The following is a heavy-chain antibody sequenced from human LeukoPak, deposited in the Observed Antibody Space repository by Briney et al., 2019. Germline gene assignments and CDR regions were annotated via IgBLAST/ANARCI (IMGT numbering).Heavy chain of an antibody. CDR1: GFTFSSYS. V-gene: IGHV3-21*01. D-gene: IGHD1-26*01. J-gene: IGHJ4*02. Sequence: GGSLRLSCAASGFTFSSYSMNWVRQAPGKGLGWVSSISSSSSYIYYADSVKGRFTISRDNAKNSLYLQMNSLRAEDTAVYYCASGSSYSGSYSPRTAIDYWGQGTLVTVSS. CDR3: ASGSSYSGSYSPRTAIDY. CDR2: ISSSSSYI.